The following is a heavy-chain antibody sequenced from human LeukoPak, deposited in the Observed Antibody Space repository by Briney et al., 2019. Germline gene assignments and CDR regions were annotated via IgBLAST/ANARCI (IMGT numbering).Heavy chain of an antibody. Sequence: GASVKVSCKASGYTFTNYPMNWVRQAPGQGLEVMGWINTNTGNPTYAQGFTGRFVFSLDSSVSTAYLQISSLKAEDTAVYYCARGLYYYDSSGYYPSHAFDIWGQGTMVTVSS. V-gene: IGHV7-4-1*02. D-gene: IGHD3-22*01. CDR3: ARGLYYYDSSGYYPSHAFDI. J-gene: IGHJ3*02. CDR2: INTNTGNP. CDR1: GYTFTNYP.